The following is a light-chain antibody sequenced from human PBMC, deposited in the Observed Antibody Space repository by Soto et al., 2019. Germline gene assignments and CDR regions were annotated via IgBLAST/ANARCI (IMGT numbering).Light chain of an antibody. Sequence: DIQMTQSPSSVSSSIGDRVTITCRASQSIAGHLHWYQQIPGKAPKVLIYAASSLQSGVPSRFSGSGSGTEYPLTINSLQPEDFANYFCLQGYSTPLTFGGGTKVEIK. J-gene: IGKJ4*01. CDR1: QSIAGH. CDR2: AAS. CDR3: LQGYSTPLT. V-gene: IGKV1-39*01.